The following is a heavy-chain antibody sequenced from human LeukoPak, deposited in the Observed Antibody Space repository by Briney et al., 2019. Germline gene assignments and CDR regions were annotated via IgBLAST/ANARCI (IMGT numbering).Heavy chain of an antibody. CDR1: GLTFNHYG. V-gene: IGHV3-30*02. J-gene: IGHJ4*02. CDR3: AKSGRYCSGGSCYQEASLDY. CDR2: IRHDESYR. D-gene: IGHD2-15*01. Sequence: GGSLRLSCAASGLTFNHYGMHWVRQAPGKGLEWVTFIRHDESYRYYADFVKGRFTVSRDNSKNTLYLQMNSLRAEDTAVYYCAKSGRYCSGGSCYQEASLDYWGQGTLVTVSS.